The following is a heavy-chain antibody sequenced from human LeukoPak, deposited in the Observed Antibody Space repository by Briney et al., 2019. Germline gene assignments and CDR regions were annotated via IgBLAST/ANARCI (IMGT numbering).Heavy chain of an antibody. D-gene: IGHD3-3*01. J-gene: IGHJ3*02. CDR2: INSDGSTT. CDR1: GFTYSSYW. Sequence: PGGSLRLSCAVSGFTYSSYWMHWVRQAPGKGLVWVSRINSDGSTTNYADSVKGRFTISRDNAKNTLYLQMHSLRAEDTAVYYCAKAEWRGSAFVIGGQGTMVTVSS. CDR3: AKAEWRGSAFVI. V-gene: IGHV3-74*01.